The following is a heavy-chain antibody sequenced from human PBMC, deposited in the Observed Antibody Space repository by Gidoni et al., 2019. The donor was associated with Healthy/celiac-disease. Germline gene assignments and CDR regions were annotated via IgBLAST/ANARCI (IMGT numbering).Heavy chain of an antibody. D-gene: IGHD6-19*01. J-gene: IGHJ4*02. CDR3: ARHNPVVAGPDY. CDR1: RYSFTSYW. CDR2: IDPSDSYT. V-gene: IGHV5-10-1*03. Sequence: EVQLVQSGAEVKKPGESLRISCKGSRYSFTSYWISWVRQMHGKGLEWMGRIDPSDSYTNYSPSFQGHVTISADKSISTAYLQWSSLKASDTAMYYCARHNPVVAGPDYWGQGTLVTVSS.